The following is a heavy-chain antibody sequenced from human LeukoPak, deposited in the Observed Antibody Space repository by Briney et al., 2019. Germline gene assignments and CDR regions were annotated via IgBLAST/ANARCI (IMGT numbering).Heavy chain of an antibody. CDR2: INSDGSST. CDR3: ARDYDSSGYYYPVYEY. CDR1: GFTFSSYW. J-gene: IGHJ4*02. D-gene: IGHD3-22*01. Sequence: GGSLILSCAASGFTFSSYWMYWVRQAPGKGLVWVSHINSDGSSTNYADSVKGRFTISRENAKNTLYLQMNSLRAEDTAVYYCARDYDSSGYYYPVYEYWGQGTLVTVSS. V-gene: IGHV3-74*01.